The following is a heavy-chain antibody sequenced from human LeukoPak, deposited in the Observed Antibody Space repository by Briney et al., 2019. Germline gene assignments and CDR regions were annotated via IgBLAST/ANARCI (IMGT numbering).Heavy chain of an antibody. CDR1: GYSFSSYW. J-gene: IGHJ4*02. Sequence: GESLKISCKGSGYSFSSYWIAWVRQMPGKGLEWMGIIYPGDSDTRYSPSFQGQVTISADKSISTAYLQWSSLKASDTAMYYCARYVAVAGTDTYYFDYWGQGTLVTVSS. CDR3: ARYVAVAGTDTYYFDY. D-gene: IGHD6-19*01. CDR2: IYPGDSDT. V-gene: IGHV5-51*01.